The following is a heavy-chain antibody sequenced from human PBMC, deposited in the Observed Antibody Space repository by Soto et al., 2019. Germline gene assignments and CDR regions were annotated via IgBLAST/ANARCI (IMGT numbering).Heavy chain of an antibody. CDR3: VKGRGSYFVYFGLDV. CDR1: GFTFDDYA. D-gene: IGHD1-26*01. V-gene: IGHV3-9*03. Sequence: EVQLVESGGGLVQPGRSLRLSCVASGFTFDDYAMHWVRQTPGKGLEWVSSIDWNGGSTAYADSVKGRFTISRDNARNSLYLQMNSLRPEDMALYYCVKGRGSYFVYFGLDVWGQGTTVTVSS. CDR2: IDWNGGST. J-gene: IGHJ6*02.